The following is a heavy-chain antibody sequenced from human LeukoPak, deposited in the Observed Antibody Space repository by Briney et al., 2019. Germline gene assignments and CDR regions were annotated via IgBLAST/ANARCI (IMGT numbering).Heavy chain of an antibody. CDR2: ISYDESNR. Sequence: PGRSLRLSCTASGFSFNSYALYWVRQAPGKGPEWVAAISYDESNRYYAESVKGRFTISRDNSKNTLYLQMNSLRAEDTAVYYCARANNCIDYWGQGTLVTVSS. CDR3: ARANNCIDY. J-gene: IGHJ4*02. V-gene: IGHV3-30*14. CDR1: GFSFNSYA. D-gene: IGHD1-20*01.